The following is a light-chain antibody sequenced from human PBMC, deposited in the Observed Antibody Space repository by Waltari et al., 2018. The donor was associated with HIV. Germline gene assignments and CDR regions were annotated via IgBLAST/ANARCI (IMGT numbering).Light chain of an antibody. CDR3: SAWDSSLSAWV. V-gene: IGLV10-54*01. CDR1: SNNVGNQG. CDR2: RNN. J-gene: IGLJ3*02. Sequence: QAGLTQPPSVSKGLRQTATLTCSGKSNNVGNQGAAWLQQHQGHPPKLLFYRNNNRPSGISERLSASSSGNTASLIITGLQPEDEPDYYCSAWDSSLSAWVFGGGTKLTVL.